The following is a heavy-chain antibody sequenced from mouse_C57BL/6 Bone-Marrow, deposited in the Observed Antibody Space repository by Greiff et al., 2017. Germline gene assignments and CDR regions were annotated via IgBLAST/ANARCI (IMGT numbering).Heavy chain of an antibody. CDR2: INPGRGGT. CDR1: GYAFTNYL. Sequence: QVQLQQSGAELVRPGTSVKVSCKASGYAFTNYLIEWVKQRPGQGLEWIGVINPGRGGTNYNEKFKGKATLTADNSSSTAYMQLSSLTSEDSAVYFCARYHYYSNYDAMDYWGQGTSVTVSS. CDR3: ARYHYYSNYDAMDY. D-gene: IGHD2-5*01. J-gene: IGHJ4*01. V-gene: IGHV1-54*01.